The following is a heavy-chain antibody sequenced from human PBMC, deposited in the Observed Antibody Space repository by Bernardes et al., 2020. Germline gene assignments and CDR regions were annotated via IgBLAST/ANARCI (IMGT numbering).Heavy chain of an antibody. CDR2: IKLDGSGNEK. V-gene: IGHV3-7*03. Sequence: GGSLRPSGAGSGFTFSNYWMSGVRQAPGKGMEGVANIKLDGSGNEKDYVDHVKGRFTISRDNAKNSLYLQMDGLRDEDSAVYYCARAEGGWFHNWGQGTLVTVSS. D-gene: IGHD6-19*01. CDR3: ARAEGGWFHN. CDR1: GFTFSNYW. J-gene: IGHJ4*02.